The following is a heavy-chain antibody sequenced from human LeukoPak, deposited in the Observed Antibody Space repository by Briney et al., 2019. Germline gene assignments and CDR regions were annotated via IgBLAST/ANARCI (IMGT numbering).Heavy chain of an antibody. CDR2: ISGSGGST. CDR1: GFTFSSYA. J-gene: IGHJ4*02. V-gene: IGHV3-23*01. CDR3: AKRSTVTTGNFDY. D-gene: IGHD4-11*01. Sequence: GGSLRLSCAASGFTFSSYAMSWVRQAPGKGLEWVSVISGSGGSTYYADSVKGRFTISRDNSKNTLYLQMNSLRAEDTAVYYCAKRSTVTTGNFDYWGQGTLVTVSS.